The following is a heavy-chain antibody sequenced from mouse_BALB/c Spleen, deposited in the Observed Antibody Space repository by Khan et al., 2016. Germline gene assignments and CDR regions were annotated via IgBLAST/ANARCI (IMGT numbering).Heavy chain of an antibody. CDR1: GYSITSGYS. V-gene: IGHV3-1*02. D-gene: IGHD1-1*01. J-gene: IGHJ2*01. CDR2: IPYSGST. Sequence: EVQLQESGPDLVKPSQSLSLTCTVTGYSITSGYSWHWIRQFPGNKLEWMGYIPYSGSTNYNPSLKSRISITRDTSKNQFFLQLNSVTTEDTATYYFASSGYYGSKDYWGQGTTLTVSS. CDR3: ASSGYYGSKDY.